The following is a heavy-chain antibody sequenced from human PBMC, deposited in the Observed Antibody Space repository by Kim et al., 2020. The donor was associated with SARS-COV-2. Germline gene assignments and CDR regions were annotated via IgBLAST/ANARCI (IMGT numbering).Heavy chain of an antibody. V-gene: IGHV3-43*02. Sequence: GGSLRLSCAASGFTFDGYTMHWVREAPGEGLEWVSLISGDGYSTDYADSVKGRFTISRDNSKNSLYLQMSSLTTEDTALYYCAKKALGVRSHGSYFDYWGQGTLVTVSS. J-gene: IGHJ4*02. CDR1: GFTFDGYT. D-gene: IGHD3-16*01. CDR2: ISGDGYST. CDR3: AKKALGVRSHGSYFDY.